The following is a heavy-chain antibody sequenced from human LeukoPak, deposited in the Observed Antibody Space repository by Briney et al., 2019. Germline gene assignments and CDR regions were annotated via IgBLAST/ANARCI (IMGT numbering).Heavy chain of an antibody. V-gene: IGHV3-66*02. J-gene: IGHJ3*02. Sequence: GGSLRLSCAASGFTVSSNYMSWVRQAPGKGLEWVSGIYSGGSTYYADSVKGRFTISRDNSKNTLYLQMNSLRAEDTAVYYCARDVAGSSSSVYDAFDIWGQGTMVTVSS. CDR3: ARDVAGSSSSVYDAFDI. CDR2: IYSGGST. CDR1: GFTVSSNY. D-gene: IGHD6-6*01.